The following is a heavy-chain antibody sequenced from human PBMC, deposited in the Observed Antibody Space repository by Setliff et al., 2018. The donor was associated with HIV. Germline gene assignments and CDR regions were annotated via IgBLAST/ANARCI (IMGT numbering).Heavy chain of an antibody. J-gene: IGHJ5*02. CDR1: GYTFSSHA. V-gene: IGHV7-4-1*02. Sequence: ASVKVSCKASGYTFSSHAINWVRQAPGQGLEWMGWISTNTGNPTYAQGFTGRFVFSLDTSVTTAYVQIISLKAEDTAVYYCARALYGDYGGDLNWLDPWGQGTLVTVSS. CDR2: ISTNTGNP. D-gene: IGHD4-17*01. CDR3: ARALYGDYGGDLNWLDP.